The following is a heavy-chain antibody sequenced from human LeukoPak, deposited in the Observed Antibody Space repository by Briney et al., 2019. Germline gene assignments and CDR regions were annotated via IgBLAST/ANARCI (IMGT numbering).Heavy chain of an antibody. CDR3: AKERDQQSWDGYFQH. V-gene: IGHV3-33*06. J-gene: IGHJ1*01. CDR1: GFTFSSYG. D-gene: IGHD2-2*01. CDR2: IWYDGSNK. Sequence: PGGSLRLSCAASGFTFSSYGMHWVRQAPGKGLEWVAVIWYDGSNKYYADSVKGRFTISRDNSKNTLYLQMNSLRAEDTAVYYCAKERDQQSWDGYFQHWGLGTLVTVSS.